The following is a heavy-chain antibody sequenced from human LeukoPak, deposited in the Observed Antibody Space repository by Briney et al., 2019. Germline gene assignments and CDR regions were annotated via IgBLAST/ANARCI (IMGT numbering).Heavy chain of an antibody. Sequence: SDTLSLTCTVSGGSISSYYWSWIRQPPGKGLEWIGYIYYSGSTNYNPSLKSRVTISVETSKNEFSLKLRSVTAADTAVYYCARVTGYRIEDYFDYWGQGPLVPVSS. J-gene: IGHJ4*02. CDR3: ARVTGYRIEDYFDY. D-gene: IGHD6-13*01. CDR2: IYYSGST. CDR1: GGSISSYY. V-gene: IGHV4-59*07.